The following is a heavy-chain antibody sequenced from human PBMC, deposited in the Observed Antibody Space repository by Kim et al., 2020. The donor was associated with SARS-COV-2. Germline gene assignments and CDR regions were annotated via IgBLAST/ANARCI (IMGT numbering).Heavy chain of an antibody. Sequence: ASVKVSCKASGYTFTTYDLSWVRQAPGQGLEWMGRINPNSGSTNFAQKFQGRVTMTRDTSNSTAYMELSSLTSDDTAVYFCASGPSFRELMNLVPYFDYWGQGTLVTVSS. V-gene: IGHV1-2*06. J-gene: IGHJ4*02. CDR2: INPNSGST. D-gene: IGHD6-13*01. CDR3: ASGPSFRELMNLVPYFDY. CDR1: GYTFTTYD.